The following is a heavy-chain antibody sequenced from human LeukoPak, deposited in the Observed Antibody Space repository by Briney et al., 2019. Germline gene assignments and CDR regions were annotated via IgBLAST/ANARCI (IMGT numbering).Heavy chain of an antibody. V-gene: IGHV4-34*01. Sequence: SETLSLTCAVYGGSFSGYYWSWIRQPPGKGLEWIGEINHSGSTNYNPSLKSRVTISVDTSKNQLSLKLSSVTAADTAVYYCARVSYCSSTSCYQNDYWGQGTLVTVSS. J-gene: IGHJ4*02. CDR2: INHSGST. CDR1: GGSFSGYY. CDR3: ARVSYCSSTSCYQNDY. D-gene: IGHD2-2*01.